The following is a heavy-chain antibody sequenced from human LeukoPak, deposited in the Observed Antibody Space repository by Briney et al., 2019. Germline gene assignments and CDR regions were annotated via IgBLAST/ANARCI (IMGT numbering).Heavy chain of an antibody. CDR1: GYTFTSYD. CDR2: MNPNSGDT. Sequence: ASVKVSCKASGYTFTSYDINWVRQATGQGLEWMGWMNPNSGDTGYAQKFQGRVTMTRNTSISTAYMELSRLRSDDTAVYYCAREDPGSITMIVVVPAHFDYWGQGTLVTVSS. V-gene: IGHV1-8*01. D-gene: IGHD3-22*01. J-gene: IGHJ4*02. CDR3: AREDPGSITMIVVVPAHFDY.